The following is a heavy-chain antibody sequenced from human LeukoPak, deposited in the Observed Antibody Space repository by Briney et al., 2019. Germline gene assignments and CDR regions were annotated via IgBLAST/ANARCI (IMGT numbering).Heavy chain of an antibody. J-gene: IGHJ4*02. CDR2: ITSEGSTT. CDR1: GFNFRKDW. Sequence: PLGSLRLSCASSGFNFRKDWMHWVPQPPRKGLVMVSSITSEGSTTSYADSVTGRFTGSRDNAKSTLSLQMNSLRVEDTAVYYWARYNERSRAVDYWGEGALGTGS. D-gene: IGHD1-14*01. V-gene: IGHV3-74*01. CDR3: ARYNERSRAVDY.